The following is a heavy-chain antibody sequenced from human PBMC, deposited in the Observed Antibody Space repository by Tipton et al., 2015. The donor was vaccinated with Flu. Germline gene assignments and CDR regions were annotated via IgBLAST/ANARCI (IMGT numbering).Heavy chain of an antibody. CDR3: AKSGSYLEYLQH. CDR2: IYTSGST. J-gene: IGHJ1*01. D-gene: IGHD1-26*01. V-gene: IGHV4-4*07. CDR1: GGSISSYY. Sequence: TLSLTCTVSGGSISSYYWGWIRQPAGKGLEWIGRIYTSGSTNYNPSLKSRVTMSVDTSKNQFSLKLTSVSAADTAVYYCAKSGSYLEYLQHWGQGTLVTVSS.